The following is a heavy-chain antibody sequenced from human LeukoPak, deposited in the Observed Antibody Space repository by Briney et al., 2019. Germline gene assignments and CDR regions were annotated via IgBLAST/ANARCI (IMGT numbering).Heavy chain of an antibody. CDR1: GGTFSSYA. D-gene: IGHD2-15*01. CDR2: IIPIFGTA. V-gene: IGHV1-69*13. Sequence: ASVKVSCKASGGTFSSYAISWVRQAPGQGLEWMGGIIPIFGTANYAQKFQGRVTITADEPTSTAYMELSSLRSEDTAVYYCARGSVAGIVVVPFDYWGRGTLVTVSS. CDR3: ARGSVAGIVVVPFDY. J-gene: IGHJ4*02.